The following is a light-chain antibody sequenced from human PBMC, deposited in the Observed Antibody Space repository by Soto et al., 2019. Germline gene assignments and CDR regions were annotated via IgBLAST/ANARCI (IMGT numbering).Light chain of an antibody. CDR1: QSVSSY. CDR2: DAS. J-gene: IGKJ3*01. CDR3: QQRSNWPPEGT. V-gene: IGKV3-11*01. Sequence: EIVLTQSPATLSLSPGERATLSCRASQSVSSYLAWYQQRPGQAPRLLIYDASNRATGIPARFSGSGSGTXXTLTISSLEPEDFAVYYCQQRSNWPPEGTFGPGTKVDIK.